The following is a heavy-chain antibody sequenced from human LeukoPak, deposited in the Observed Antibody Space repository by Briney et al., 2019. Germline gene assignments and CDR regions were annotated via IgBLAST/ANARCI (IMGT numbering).Heavy chain of an antibody. CDR2: ISSSGSTI. CDR3: ARDLRRAVSGSYSH. CDR1: GFTVSSNY. V-gene: IGHV3-11*01. J-gene: IGHJ4*02. Sequence: GGSLRLSCAASGFTVSSNYMSWIRQAPGKGLEWVSYISSSGSTIYYADSVKGRFTISRDNAKNSLYLQMNSLRAEDTAVYYCARDLRRAVSGSYSHWGQGTLVTVSS. D-gene: IGHD1-26*01.